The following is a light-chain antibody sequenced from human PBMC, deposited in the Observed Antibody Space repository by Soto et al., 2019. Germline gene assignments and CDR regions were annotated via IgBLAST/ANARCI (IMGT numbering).Light chain of an antibody. CDR2: RAS. J-gene: IGKJ5*01. Sequence: DIQMTQSPSTLSGSVGDRVTITCRASQTINTWVAWYQQKPGKAPNLLIYRASSLESGVPSRFSGSGSGTEFTLTISSLQPDDFATYYCQQLLSYPITFGQGTRLEIK. CDR1: QTINTW. V-gene: IGKV1-5*01. CDR3: QQLLSYPIT.